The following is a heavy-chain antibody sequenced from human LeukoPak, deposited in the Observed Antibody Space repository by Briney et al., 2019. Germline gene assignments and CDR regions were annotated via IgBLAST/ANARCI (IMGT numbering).Heavy chain of an antibody. CDR3: ARDLVRHIAAAVPGD. CDR2: ISYDGSNK. V-gene: IGHV3-30-3*01. D-gene: IGHD6-13*01. Sequence: PGGSLRLSCAASGFTFSSYAMHWVRQAPGKGLEWVAVISYDGSNKYYADSVKGRFTISRDNSKNTLYLQMNSLRAEDTAVYYCARDLVRHIAAAVPGDWGQGTLVTVSS. CDR1: GFTFSSYA. J-gene: IGHJ4*02.